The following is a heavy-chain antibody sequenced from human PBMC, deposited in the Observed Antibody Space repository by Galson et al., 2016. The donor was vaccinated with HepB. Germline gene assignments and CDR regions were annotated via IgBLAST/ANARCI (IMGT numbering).Heavy chain of an antibody. CDR1: GFIFRTYA. CDR2: LSGSATYT. V-gene: IGHV3-23*01. J-gene: IGHJ3*02. Sequence: SLRLSCAASGFIFRTYAMSWVRQAPGKGLEWVSGLSGSATYTYHADSVKGRFTISRDNAKNTLYLQMNSLKAEDTAIYYCAKDVSGWEPDAFDIWGQGTMVTVSS. CDR3: AKDVSGWEPDAFDI. D-gene: IGHD1-26*01.